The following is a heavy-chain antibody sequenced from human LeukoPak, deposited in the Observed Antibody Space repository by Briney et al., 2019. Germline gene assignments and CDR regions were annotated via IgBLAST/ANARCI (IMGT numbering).Heavy chain of an antibody. J-gene: IGHJ4*02. Sequence: GGSLRLSCVASGFTFSSYWMSWVRQAPGKGLEWVANIKEEGSGKYYVDSVKGRFTISRDNAKNSLYLQMNSLRAEDTAVYYCARVLLEREARWGQGTLVTVSS. CDR2: IKEEGSGK. D-gene: IGHD1-1*01. CDR3: ARVLLEREAR. CDR1: GFTFSSYW. V-gene: IGHV3-7*02.